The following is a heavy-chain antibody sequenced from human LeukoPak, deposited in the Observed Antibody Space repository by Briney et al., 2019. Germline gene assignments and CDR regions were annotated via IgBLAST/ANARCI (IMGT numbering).Heavy chain of an antibody. J-gene: IGHJ6*02. CDR2: IKSKTDGGTT. Sequence: PGGSLRLSCAASGFTFSSYWMNWARQAPGKGLEWVGRIKSKTDGGTTDYAAPVKGRFTISRDDSKNTLYLQMNSLKTEDTAVYYCTTLAPGYYYGMDVWGQGTTVTVSS. CDR3: TTLAPGYYYGMDV. CDR1: GFTFSSYW. V-gene: IGHV3-15*07. D-gene: IGHD3-10*01.